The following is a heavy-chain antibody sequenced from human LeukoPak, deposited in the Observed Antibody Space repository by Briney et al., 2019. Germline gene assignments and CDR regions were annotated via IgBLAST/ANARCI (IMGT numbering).Heavy chain of an antibody. CDR1: GGSISSSSYY. CDR3: AREDPTANSGWYYYYYMDV. V-gene: IGHV4-39*02. CDR2: IYYSGST. Sequence: PSETLSLTCTVSGGSISSSSYYWGWIRRPPGKGLEWIGSIYYSGSTYYSPSLKSRVTISVDTSKNQLSLKLSSVTAADTAVYYCAREDPTANSGWYYYYYMDVWGKGTTVTISS. D-gene: IGHD6-19*01. J-gene: IGHJ6*03.